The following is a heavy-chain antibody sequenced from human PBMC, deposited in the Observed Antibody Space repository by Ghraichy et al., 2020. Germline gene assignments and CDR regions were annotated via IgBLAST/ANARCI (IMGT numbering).Heavy chain of an antibody. V-gene: IGHV3-9*01. J-gene: IGHJ6*02. Sequence: GGSLRLSCAASGFTFDDYAMHWVRQAPGKGLEWVSGISWNSGSIGYADSVKGRFTISRDNAKNSLYLQMNSLRAEDTALYYCAKEGRIAGVDYYYYGMDVWGQGTTVTVSS. CDR2: ISWNSGSI. D-gene: IGHD3-22*01. CDR3: AKEGRIAGVDYYYYGMDV. CDR1: GFTFDDYA.